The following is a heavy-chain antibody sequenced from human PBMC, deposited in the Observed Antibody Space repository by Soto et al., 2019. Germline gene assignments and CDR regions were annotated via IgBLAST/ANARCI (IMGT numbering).Heavy chain of an antibody. CDR2: INSDGRST. CDR3: ARAMDYIVVVSAANTEPYYYYYGMDV. D-gene: IGHD2-2*01. J-gene: IGHJ6*02. V-gene: IGHV3-74*01. Sequence: GGSLRLSCAASGFTFSSYWMHWVRQAPGKGLVWVSRINSDGRSTSYADSVKGRFTISRDNAKNTLYLQMNSLRAEDTAVYYCARAMDYIVVVSAANTEPYYYYYGMDVWGQGTTVTVSS. CDR1: GFTFSSYW.